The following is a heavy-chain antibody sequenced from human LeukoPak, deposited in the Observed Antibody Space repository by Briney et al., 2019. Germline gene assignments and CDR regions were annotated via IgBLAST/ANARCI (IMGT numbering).Heavy chain of an antibody. CDR2: ISGSSSNT. J-gene: IGHJ4*02. D-gene: IGHD3-22*01. Sequence: GGSLRLSCAASGFTFSDYYITWIRQAPGKGLEWLSYISGSSSNTNYADSVQGRFTISRDNAKNSLYLQMSSLRAEDTAVYYCARVNPTSSGFYAYSGQGTLVTVSS. CDR1: GFTFSDYY. V-gene: IGHV3-11*06. CDR3: ARVNPTSSGFYAY.